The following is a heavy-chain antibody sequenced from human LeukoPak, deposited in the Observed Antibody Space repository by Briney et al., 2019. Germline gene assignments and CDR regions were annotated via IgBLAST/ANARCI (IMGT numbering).Heavy chain of an antibody. CDR3: ARDREYSGGWFDY. D-gene: IGHD6-19*01. V-gene: IGHV1-18*04. J-gene: IGHJ4*02. CDR1: AYTFTSYG. Sequence: ASVKVSCKTSAYTFTSYGISWVRQAPGQGLEWMGWISSYNGYTNYAQNLQGRVTMTTDTSTSTAYLELRSLRSDDTAVYYCARDREYSGGWFDYWGQGTLVTVSS. CDR2: ISSYNGYT.